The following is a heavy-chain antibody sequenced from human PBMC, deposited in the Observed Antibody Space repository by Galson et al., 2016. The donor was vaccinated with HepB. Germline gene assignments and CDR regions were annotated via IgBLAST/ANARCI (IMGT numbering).Heavy chain of an antibody. D-gene: IGHD5-12*01. CDR3: ARPTSSGYGDAFDV. J-gene: IGHJ3*01. CDR2: VHHRGHT. CDR1: GGSLNDYY. V-gene: IGHV4-59*07. Sequence: TLSLTCTVSGGSLNDYYWSWLRQPPGKGLQWIGYVHHRGHTKYNPSIKSRVTMSVDPSKSPFTLKMTSVTAADTAVYYCARPTSSGYGDAFDVGGQGTVVTVSS.